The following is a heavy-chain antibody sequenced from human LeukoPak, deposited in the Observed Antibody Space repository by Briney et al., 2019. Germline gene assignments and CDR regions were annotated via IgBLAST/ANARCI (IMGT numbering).Heavy chain of an antibody. Sequence: PGGSLRLSCAASGFTLSGYWMTWVRQAPGKGLEWVANIKPDESEKYYVDSVKGRFTISRDNSKNSVSLQMNSLRAEDTAVYHCARETGRDDSGSYPIDIWGQGTMVTVSS. CDR3: ARETGRDDSGSYPIDI. J-gene: IGHJ3*02. CDR1: GFTLSGYW. D-gene: IGHD1-26*01. V-gene: IGHV3-7*04. CDR2: IKPDESEK.